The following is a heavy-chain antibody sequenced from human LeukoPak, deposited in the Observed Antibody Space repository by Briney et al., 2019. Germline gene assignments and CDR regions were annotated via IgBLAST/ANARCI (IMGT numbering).Heavy chain of an antibody. CDR3: AKGQRYYYDSLDV. J-gene: IGHJ6*02. D-gene: IGHD3-22*01. CDR2: ISYDGSNK. V-gene: IGHV3-30*18. Sequence: PGGSLRVSCAASGFTFSSYGMHWVRQAPGKGLEWVAVISYDGSNKYYADSVKGRFTISRDNSKNTLYLQMNSLRAEDTAVYYCAKGQRYYYDSLDVWGQGTTVTVSS. CDR1: GFTFSSYG.